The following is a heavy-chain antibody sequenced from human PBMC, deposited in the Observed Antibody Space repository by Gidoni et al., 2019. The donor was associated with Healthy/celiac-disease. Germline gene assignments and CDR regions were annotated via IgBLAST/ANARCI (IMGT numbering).Heavy chain of an antibody. J-gene: IGHJ6*02. V-gene: IGHV3-23*01. Sequence: EVQLLESGGGLVQPGGSLRLSCAASGFIFSSYAMSWVRQAPGKGLEWVSAISGSGGSTYYADSVKGRFTISRDNSKNTLYLQMNSLRAEDTAVYYCVKYVDTAMAAYYYYGMDVWGQGTTVTVSS. CDR2: ISGSGGST. CDR1: GFIFSSYA. CDR3: VKYVDTAMAAYYYYGMDV. D-gene: IGHD5-18*01.